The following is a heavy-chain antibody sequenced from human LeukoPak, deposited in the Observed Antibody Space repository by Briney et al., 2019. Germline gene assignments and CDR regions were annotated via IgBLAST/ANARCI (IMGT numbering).Heavy chain of an antibody. CDR2: INKDGSST. Sequence: GGSLRLSCAAPGFTFSSYWMHWVRQAPGKGLVWVSRINKDGSSTTYADSVKGRFTISRDNAENTLYLQLGSLRGEDTAVYYCARPKDSGDSVVAFDSWGQGTLVTVSS. D-gene: IGHD4-17*01. J-gene: IGHJ4*02. CDR3: ARPKDSGDSVVAFDS. CDR1: GFTFSSYW. V-gene: IGHV3-74*01.